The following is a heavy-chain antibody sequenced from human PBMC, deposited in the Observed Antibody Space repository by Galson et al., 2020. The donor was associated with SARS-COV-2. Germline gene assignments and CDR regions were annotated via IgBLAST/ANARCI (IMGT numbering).Heavy chain of an antibody. V-gene: IGHV3-30*18. D-gene: IGHD5-18*01. CDR1: GFTFSSYG. Sequence: GGSLRLSCAASGFTFSSYGMHWVRQAPGKGLEWVAVISYDGSNKYYADSVKGRFTISRDNSKNTLYLQMNSLRAEDTAVYYCAKSRQRYYYYYMDVWGKGTTVTVSS. J-gene: IGHJ6*03. CDR3: AKSRQRYYYYYMDV. CDR2: ISYDGSNK.